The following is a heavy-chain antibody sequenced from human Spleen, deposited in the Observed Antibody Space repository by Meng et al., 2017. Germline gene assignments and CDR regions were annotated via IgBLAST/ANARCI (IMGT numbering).Heavy chain of an antibody. CDR1: GFTFGSSA. V-gene: IGHV3-23*01. Sequence: GESLKISCAASGFTFGSSAMTWVRQAPGKGLEWVSSISGSGYNKDYADSVKGRFTISRDNSKNTLSLQMNSLRVEDTAIYFCATVVMIEVVITTRYFDHWGQGTLVTVSS. J-gene: IGHJ1*01. D-gene: IGHD3-22*01. CDR2: ISGSGYNK. CDR3: ATVVMIEVVITTRYFDH.